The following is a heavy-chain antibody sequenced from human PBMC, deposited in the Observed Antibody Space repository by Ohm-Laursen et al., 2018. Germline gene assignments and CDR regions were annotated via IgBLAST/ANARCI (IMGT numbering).Heavy chain of an antibody. CDR3: ARDSYTSTSKRVDY. CDR1: GFTFSSYE. Sequence: SLRLSCAASGFTFSSYEMNWVRQAPGKGLEWVSGISGSGGRTYYADSVKGRFTISRDNSKNTLYLQMNSLRAEDTAVYYCARDSYTSTSKRVDYWGQGTLVTVSS. D-gene: IGHD6-13*01. V-gene: IGHV3-23*01. J-gene: IGHJ4*02. CDR2: ISGSGGRT.